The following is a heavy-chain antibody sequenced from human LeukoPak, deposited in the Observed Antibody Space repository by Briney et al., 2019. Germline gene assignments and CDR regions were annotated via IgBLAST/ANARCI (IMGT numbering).Heavy chain of an antibody. CDR3: ARDRGSYFDY. Sequence: QAGGSLRLSCAASGFTFSSYSMNWVRQAPGKGLEWVSYISSSSSTIYYADSVKGRFTISRDNAKNSLYLQMNSLRAEDTAVYYCARDRGSYFDYWGQGTLVTVSS. CDR2: ISSSSSTI. V-gene: IGHV3-48*01. J-gene: IGHJ4*02. D-gene: IGHD1-26*01. CDR1: GFTFSSYS.